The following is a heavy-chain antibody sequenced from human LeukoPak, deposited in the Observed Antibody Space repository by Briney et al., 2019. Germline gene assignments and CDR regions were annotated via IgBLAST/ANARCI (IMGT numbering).Heavy chain of an antibody. D-gene: IGHD5-18*01. CDR2: ITDTGSS. V-gene: IGHV4-34*01. CDR1: GGSFSGHY. J-gene: IGHJ5*02. CDR3: ARKKRGYGYNWLDP. Sequence: SSETPSLTCAVYGGSFSGHYWSWIRQPPGKGLEWIAEITDTGSSNYNPSLKSRVTISVDTSKNQVSLKLISVTAADTAVYYCARKKRGYGYNWLDPWGQGTLVTVSS.